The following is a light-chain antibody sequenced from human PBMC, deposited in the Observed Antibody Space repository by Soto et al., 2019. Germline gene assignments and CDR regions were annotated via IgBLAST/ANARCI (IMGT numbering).Light chain of an antibody. CDR3: QQYHSSPRT. J-gene: IGKJ1*01. CDR1: QSLTSRY. Sequence: EIVLTQSPGTLSLSPGERATLYCRASQSLTSRYLAWYRQKPGQAPRLLIYGTSSRATGIPDRFSGSGSGTDFTLTISRLEPEDFAVYYCQQYHSSPRTFGQGSNVDI. V-gene: IGKV3-20*01. CDR2: GTS.